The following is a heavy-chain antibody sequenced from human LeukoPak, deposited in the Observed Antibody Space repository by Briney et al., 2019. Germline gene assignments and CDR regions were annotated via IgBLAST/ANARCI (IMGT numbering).Heavy chain of an antibody. CDR3: VRAYDY. CDR2: IYNSGNT. Sequence: SETLFHTCAVYGASSTGSNWRWIRQPPGKGLEWIGEIYNSGNTIYNPSLKSRVSISVDTSKNQVSLNLISVTAAGTVVYYCVRAYDYWGQGTLVTVSS. CDR1: GASSTGSN. V-gene: IGHV4-34*01. J-gene: IGHJ4*02.